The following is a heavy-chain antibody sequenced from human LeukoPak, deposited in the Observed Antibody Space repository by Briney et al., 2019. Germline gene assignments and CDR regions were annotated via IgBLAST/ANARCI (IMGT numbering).Heavy chain of an antibody. CDR3: AKSGGYGLIDY. J-gene: IGHJ4*02. V-gene: IGHV4-34*01. D-gene: IGHD1-26*01. Sequence: PSETLSLTCAVYGGSFSGYYWSWIRQPPGKGLEWIGNIYYSGSTYYNESLESRVTISIDTSKNQFSLKLNSVTAADTAMYYCAKSGGYGLIDYWGQGTLVTVSS. CDR2: IYYSGST. CDR1: GGSFSGYY.